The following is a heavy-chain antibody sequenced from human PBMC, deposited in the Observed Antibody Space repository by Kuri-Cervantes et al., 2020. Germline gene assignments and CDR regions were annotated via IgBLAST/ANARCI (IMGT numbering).Heavy chain of an antibody. Sequence: ASVKVSCKASGYTFTSYGISWVRQAPGQGLEWMGWINTNTGNPTYAQGFTGRFVFSLDTSVSTAYLQISSLKAEDTAVYYCARVRRFGGQHFDYWGQGTLVTVSS. CDR3: ARVRRFGGQHFDY. J-gene: IGHJ4*02. CDR2: INTNTGNP. V-gene: IGHV7-4-1*02. CDR1: GYTFTSYG. D-gene: IGHD3-10*01.